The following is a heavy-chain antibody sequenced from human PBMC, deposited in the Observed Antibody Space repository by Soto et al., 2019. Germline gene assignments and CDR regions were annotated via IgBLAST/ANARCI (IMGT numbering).Heavy chain of an antibody. CDR3: ARQVYGDYLGGNWFDP. V-gene: IGHV4-38-2*01. CDR2: IYHGGST. D-gene: IGHD4-17*01. CDR1: GYSISSGYY. Sequence: SETLSLTCAVSGYSISSGYYWGWLRQPPGKGLEWIGSIYHGGSTYYNPSLNSRVTLSIDMTNNHVSLKMKSVTVADTALYFCARQVYGDYLGGNWFDPWGQGAPVTVS. J-gene: IGHJ5*02.